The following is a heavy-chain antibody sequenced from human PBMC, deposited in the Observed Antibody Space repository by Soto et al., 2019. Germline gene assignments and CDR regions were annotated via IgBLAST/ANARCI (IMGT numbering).Heavy chain of an antibody. Sequence: SETLSLTWTVSDGTISSYYWSWIRKPPGKGLEWIGYIYYSGSTNYNPSLKSRVTISVDTSKNQFSLKLSSVTAADTAVYYCARTRDIVATTYFDYWGQGTLVTVSS. V-gene: IGHV4-59*08. D-gene: IGHD5-12*01. CDR1: DGTISSYY. J-gene: IGHJ4*02. CDR3: ARTRDIVATTYFDY. CDR2: IYYSGST.